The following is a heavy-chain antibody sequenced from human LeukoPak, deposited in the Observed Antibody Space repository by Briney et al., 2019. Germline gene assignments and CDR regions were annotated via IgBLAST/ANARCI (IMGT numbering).Heavy chain of an antibody. Sequence: SETLSLTCAVYGGSFSGYYWSWIRQPPGKGLEWIGEINHSGSTNYNPSLKSRVTISVDTSKNQFSLKLSSVTAADTAVYYCARGEGSSPSLTFDPWGQGTLVTVSS. J-gene: IGHJ5*02. CDR1: GGSFSGYY. CDR3: ARGEGSSPSLTFDP. V-gene: IGHV4-34*01. CDR2: INHSGST. D-gene: IGHD2-2*01.